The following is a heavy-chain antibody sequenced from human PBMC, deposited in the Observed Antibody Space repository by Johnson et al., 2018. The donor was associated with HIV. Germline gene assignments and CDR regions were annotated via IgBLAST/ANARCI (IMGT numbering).Heavy chain of an antibody. D-gene: IGHD6-13*01. V-gene: IGHV3-7*03. CDR3: ARVKRGSNSSSWYEFFGRSSNDAFDI. CDR1: GFTFSSYG. CDR2: IKQDGSEK. Sequence: VQLVESGGGVVQPGKSLRLSCVASGFTFSSYGMHWVRQAPGRGLEWVANIKQDGSEKYYVDSVKGRFTISRDNAKNSLYLQMNSLRAEDTAVYYCARVKRGSNSSSWYEFFGRSSNDAFDIWGQGTMVTVSS. J-gene: IGHJ3*02.